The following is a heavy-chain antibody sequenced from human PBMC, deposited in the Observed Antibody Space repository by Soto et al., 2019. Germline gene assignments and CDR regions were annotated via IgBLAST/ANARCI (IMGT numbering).Heavy chain of an antibody. D-gene: IGHD5-12*01. V-gene: IGHV2-5*02. CDR3: AHSGEVATIISDAFDI. CDR1: GISLSTDAVG. J-gene: IGHJ3*02. CDR2: FYWDDDK. Sequence: QITLKESGPTLVKPTQTLTLTCTFAGISLSTDAVGVDWIRQPPGKALEWLALFYWDDDKRYSPSLKSRLTIIKDTSKNQVVLTITNMDPVDKATYYCAHSGEVATIISDAFDIWGTGTSVTVSS.